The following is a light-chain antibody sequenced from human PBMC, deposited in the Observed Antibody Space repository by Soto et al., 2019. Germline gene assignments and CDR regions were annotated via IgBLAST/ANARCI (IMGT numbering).Light chain of an antibody. CDR2: DAS. V-gene: IGKV3-15*01. J-gene: IGKJ2*01. CDR1: QSVSSN. CDR3: QQYSDWYT. Sequence: DIVMTQSPATLSVSPGERATLSCRASQSVSSNLAWFQQRPGQAPRLLIYDASTRATGIPTRFSGSGSGTEFTLTISSLQSEDFAVYFCQQYSDWYTFGQGTKLEIK.